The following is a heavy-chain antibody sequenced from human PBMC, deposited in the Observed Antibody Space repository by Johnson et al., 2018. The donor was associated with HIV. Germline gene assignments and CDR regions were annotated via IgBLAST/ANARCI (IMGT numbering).Heavy chain of an antibody. V-gene: IGHV3-66*01. CDR2: IYSGGST. D-gene: IGHD5-24*01. Sequence: MLLVESGGGLVQPGGSLRLSCAASGFTVSSNYMSWVRQDPGKGLEWVSVIYSGGSTYYADSVKGRFTISRDNSKNTLYLQMNSLRAEDTAVYYCARDHSRDEAFDIWGQGTMVTVSS. CDR3: ARDHSRDEAFDI. CDR1: GFTVSSNY. J-gene: IGHJ3*02.